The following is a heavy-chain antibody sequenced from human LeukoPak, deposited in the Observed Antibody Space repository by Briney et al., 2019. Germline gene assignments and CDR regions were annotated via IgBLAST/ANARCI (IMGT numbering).Heavy chain of an antibody. Sequence: GWSLRLSCAASGFTVSSNYMSWVRQAPGKGLEWVSVIYSGGSTYYADSVKGRFTISRDNSKNTLYLQMNSLRAEDTAVYYCARQSGSYYLVPYHGYYFDYWGQGTLVTVSS. CDR3: ARQSGSYYLVPYHGYYFDY. V-gene: IGHV3-53*01. J-gene: IGHJ4*02. CDR2: IYSGGST. CDR1: GFTVSSNY. D-gene: IGHD1-26*01.